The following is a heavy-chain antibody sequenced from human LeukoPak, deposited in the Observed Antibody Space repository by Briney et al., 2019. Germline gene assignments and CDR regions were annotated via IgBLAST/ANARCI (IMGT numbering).Heavy chain of an antibody. CDR3: ARVESGICSGGSCYPAYFDY. D-gene: IGHD2-15*01. J-gene: IGHJ4*02. CDR1: GGSISSYY. Sequence: TSETLSLTCTVSGGSISSYYWSWIRQPPGKGLEWIGYIYYSGSTNYNPSLKSRVTISVDTSKNQFSLKLSSVTAADTAVYYCARVESGICSGGSCYPAYFDYWGQGTLVAVSS. V-gene: IGHV4-59*01. CDR2: IYYSGST.